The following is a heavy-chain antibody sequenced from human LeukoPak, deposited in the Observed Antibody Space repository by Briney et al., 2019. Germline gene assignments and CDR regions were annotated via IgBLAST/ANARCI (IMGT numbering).Heavy chain of an antibody. CDR2: IKSKTDGGTT. CDR1: GFTFSNAW. CDR3: AKDFRIYDSSGYYSRLIPDY. V-gene: IGHV3-15*01. J-gene: IGHJ4*02. Sequence: GGSLRLSCAASGFTFSNAWMSWVRQAPGKGLEWVGRIKSKTDGGTTDYAAPVKGRFTISRGDSQNTLYLQMNSLRAEDTAVYYCAKDFRIYDSSGYYSRLIPDYWGQGTLVTVSP. D-gene: IGHD3-22*01.